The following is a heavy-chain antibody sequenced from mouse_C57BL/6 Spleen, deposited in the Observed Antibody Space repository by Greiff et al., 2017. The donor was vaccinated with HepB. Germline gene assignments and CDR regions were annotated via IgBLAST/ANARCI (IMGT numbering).Heavy chain of an antibody. Sequence: EVKLMESGGGLVKPGGSLKLSCAASGFTFSSYAMSWVRQTPEKRLEWVATISDGGSYTYYPDNVKGRFTISRDNAKNNLYLQMSHLKSEDTAMYYCARGTVVATDWYFDVWGTGTTVTVSS. D-gene: IGHD1-1*01. V-gene: IGHV5-4*03. CDR1: GFTFSSYA. CDR3: ARGTVVATDWYFDV. J-gene: IGHJ1*03. CDR2: ISDGGSYT.